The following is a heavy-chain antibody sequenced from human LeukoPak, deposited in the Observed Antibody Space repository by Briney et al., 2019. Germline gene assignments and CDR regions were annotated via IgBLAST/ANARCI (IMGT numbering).Heavy chain of an antibody. V-gene: IGHV4-59*01. CDR1: GGSISSYY. Sequence: PSETLSLTCTVSGGSISSYYWSWIRQPPGKGLEWIGYVYYSGSTNYNPSLKSRVTISVDTSKNQFSLKLSSVTAADTAVYYCAREGLGGAQGFDYWGQGTLDTVSS. J-gene: IGHJ4*02. CDR3: AREGLGGAQGFDY. CDR2: VYYSGST. D-gene: IGHD1-26*01.